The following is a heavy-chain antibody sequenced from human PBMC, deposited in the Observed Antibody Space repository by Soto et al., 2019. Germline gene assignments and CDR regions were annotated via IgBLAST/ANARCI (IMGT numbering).Heavy chain of an antibody. V-gene: IGHV1-69*13. Sequence: SVKVSCKASGYTFTSYGISWVRQAPGQGLEWMGGIIPIFGTANYAQKFQGRVTITADESTSTAYMELSSLRSGDTAVYYCARETYNSGENAFDIWGQGTMVTVSS. D-gene: IGHD3-22*01. J-gene: IGHJ3*02. CDR3: ARETYNSGENAFDI. CDR2: IIPIFGTA. CDR1: GYTFTSYG.